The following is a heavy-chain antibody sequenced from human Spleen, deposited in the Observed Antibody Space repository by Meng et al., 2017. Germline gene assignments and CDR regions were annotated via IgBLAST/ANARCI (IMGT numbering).Heavy chain of an antibody. V-gene: IGHV3-43D*03. CDR1: GFSFDDYA. Sequence: GGSLRLSCAASGFSFDDYAMHWVRQAPGKGLEWVSLISWDGGSTYYGDAVKGRFTISRDNSKNSLYLQMNSLRPEDTALYYCAKAREVRGDFSYFDYWGQGTLVTVSS. J-gene: IGHJ4*02. D-gene: IGHD3-10*01. CDR2: ISWDGGST. CDR3: AKAREVRGDFSYFDY.